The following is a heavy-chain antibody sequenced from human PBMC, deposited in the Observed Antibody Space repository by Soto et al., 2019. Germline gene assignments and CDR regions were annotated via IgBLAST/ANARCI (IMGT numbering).Heavy chain of an antibody. CDR2: ISYDGSNK. J-gene: IGHJ4*02. V-gene: IGHV3-30*18. D-gene: IGHD5-12*01. Sequence: QVQLVESGGGVVQPGRSLRLSCAASGFTFSSYGMHWVRQAPGKGLEWVAVISYDGSNKYYADSVKRRFTISRDNSKNTLYLQMNSVRGEDTAVYYCAKVGRWAGCDGYNYVCPPDYYFDYWVQGTLVTVSS. CDR1: GFTFSSYG. CDR3: AKVGRWAGCDGYNYVCPPDYYFDY.